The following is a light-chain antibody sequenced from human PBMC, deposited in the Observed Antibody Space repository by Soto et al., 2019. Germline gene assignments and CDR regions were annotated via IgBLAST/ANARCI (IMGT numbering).Light chain of an antibody. Sequence: EIVLTQSPCTLSLSPGERATLSCRASQSVSSSYLAWYQQKPGQAPRLLIYGAFSRASGIPDRFSGRGSGTDFTLTIGRLEPEDFAIYYCQHYGSSPAWTFGQGTKVDVK. CDR1: QSVSSSY. J-gene: IGKJ1*01. CDR3: QHYGSSPAWT. CDR2: GAF. V-gene: IGKV3-20*01.